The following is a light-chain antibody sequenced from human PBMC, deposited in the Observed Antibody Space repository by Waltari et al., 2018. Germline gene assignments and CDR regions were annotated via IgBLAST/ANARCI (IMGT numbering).Light chain of an antibody. V-gene: IGLV1-47*01. CDR3: AAWDDSLSRWL. CDR2: RNN. Sequence: QSVLTQPPSASGTPGQRVTISCSGRSSNIGSNYVYWYQHVPGAAPKLLIYRNNLRPSGVPDRVSGSKSGTSASLAISGLRSEDEADYYCAAWDDSLSRWLLGGGTKLTVL. J-gene: IGLJ3*02. CDR1: SSNIGSNY.